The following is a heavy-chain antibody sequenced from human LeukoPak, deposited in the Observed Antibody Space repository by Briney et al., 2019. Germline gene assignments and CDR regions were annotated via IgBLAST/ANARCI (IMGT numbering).Heavy chain of an antibody. J-gene: IGHJ4*02. CDR2: LYTAGPT. D-gene: IGHD3-10*01. V-gene: IGHV3-66*01. CDR1: GFTVSTFY. CDR3: ARSGPSVLWSKYFDY. Sequence: GGSLRLSCAASGFTVSTFYMSWVRQAPGKGLEWVSVLYTAGPTYYADSVQGRFTISRDNSKNTLFLQMDNLRADDTATYYCARSGPSVLWSKYFDYWGQGALVTVSS.